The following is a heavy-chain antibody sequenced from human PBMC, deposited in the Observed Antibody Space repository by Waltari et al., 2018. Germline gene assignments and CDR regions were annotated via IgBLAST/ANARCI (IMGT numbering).Heavy chain of an antibody. CDR3: ASHLWYRDLSRVAFDF. D-gene: IGHD3-10*01. CDR2: IYYSGST. V-gene: IGHV4-39*07. Sequence: QLQLQESGPALVRPSETLSLSCTVSGGSVSSPAYYWSWVRQSPGKGLEWIGTIYYSGSTSYNPSLKSRVTISIDTSKNQLSLELTSVTAADTAIYYCASHLWYRDLSRVAFDFWGQGTLVAVSS. CDR1: GGSVSSPAYY. J-gene: IGHJ4*02.